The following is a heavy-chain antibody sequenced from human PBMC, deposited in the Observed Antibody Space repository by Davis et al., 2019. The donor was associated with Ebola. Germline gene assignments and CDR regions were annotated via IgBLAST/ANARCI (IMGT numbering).Heavy chain of an antibody. Sequence: PGGSLRLSCAASGFTFSSYAMSWVRQAPGKGLEWVSAISGSGGSTYYADSVKGRFTISRDNSKNTLYLQMNSLRAEDTAVYYCAKVTAEAYCGGDCYLWYFDLWSRGTLVTVSS. D-gene: IGHD2-21*01. J-gene: IGHJ2*01. CDR1: GFTFSSYA. CDR2: ISGSGGST. V-gene: IGHV3-23*01. CDR3: AKVTAEAYCGGDCYLWYFDL.